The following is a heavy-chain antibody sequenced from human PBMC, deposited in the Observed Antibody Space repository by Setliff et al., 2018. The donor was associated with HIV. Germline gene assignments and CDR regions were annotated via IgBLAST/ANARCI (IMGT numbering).Heavy chain of an antibody. CDR2: IDPADSYT. V-gene: IGHV5-10-1*01. CDR1: GYTFTNHW. D-gene: IGHD3-10*01. Sequence: PGESLKISCQASGYTFTNHWIGWVRQMPGEGLEWMGRIDPADSYTHYSPSFQGHITISIDKSISSASLHWSSLRTSDTAIYYCARHFGYNPGWFDSWGQGTLVTVSS. CDR3: ARHFGYNPGWFDS. J-gene: IGHJ5*01.